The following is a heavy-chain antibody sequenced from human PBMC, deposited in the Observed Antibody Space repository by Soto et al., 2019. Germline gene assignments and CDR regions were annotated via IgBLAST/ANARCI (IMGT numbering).Heavy chain of an antibody. J-gene: IGHJ4*02. Sequence: QVQLVESGGGVVQPGRSLRLSCAASGFTFSSYAMHWVRQAPGKGLEWVAVISYDGSNKYYADSVKGRFTISRDNSKNTLYLQMNSLRAEDTAVYYCARAAMADYWGQGTLVTVSS. CDR2: ISYDGSNK. CDR3: ARAAMADY. D-gene: IGHD5-18*01. V-gene: IGHV3-30-3*01. CDR1: GFTFSSYA.